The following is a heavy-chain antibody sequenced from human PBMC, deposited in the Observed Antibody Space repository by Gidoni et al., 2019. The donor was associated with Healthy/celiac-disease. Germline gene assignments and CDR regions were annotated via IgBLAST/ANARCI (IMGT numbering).Heavy chain of an antibody. V-gene: IGHV3-11*05. Sequence: QVQLVESGGGLVKPGGSLRLSCAASGFTFSDYYMSWIRQAPGKGLEWVSYISSSSSYTNYADSVKGRFTISRDNAKNSLYLQMNSLRAEDTAVYYCARDPYSSSWPGDFDYWGQGTLVTVSS. CDR1: GFTFSDYY. CDR3: ARDPYSSSWPGDFDY. D-gene: IGHD6-13*01. CDR2: ISSSSSYT. J-gene: IGHJ4*02.